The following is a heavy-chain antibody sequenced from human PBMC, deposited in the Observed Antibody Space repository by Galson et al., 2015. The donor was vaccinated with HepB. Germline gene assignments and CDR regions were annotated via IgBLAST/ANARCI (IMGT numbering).Heavy chain of an antibody. CDR3: ARETRGYSGYAHYYYYMDV. CDR1: GGTFSSYA. V-gene: IGHV1-69*13. D-gene: IGHD5-12*01. J-gene: IGHJ6*03. Sequence: SVKVSCKASGGTFSSYAISWVRQAPGQGLEWMGGIIPIFGTANYAQKFQGRVTITADESTSTAYMELSSLRSEDTAVYYCARETRGYSGYAHYYYYMDVWGKGTTVTVSS. CDR2: IIPIFGTA.